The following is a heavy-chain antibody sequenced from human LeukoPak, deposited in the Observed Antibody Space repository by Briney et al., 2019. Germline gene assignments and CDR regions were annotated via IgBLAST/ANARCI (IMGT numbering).Heavy chain of an antibody. CDR3: ATIPDFWSGSLAA. D-gene: IGHD3-3*01. Sequence: ASVKVSCKVSGYTLTELSMHWVRQAPGKGLEWMGGFDPEDGETIYAQKFQGRVTMTEDTSTDTAYMELSSLRSEDAAVYYCATIPDFWSGSLAAWGQGTLVTVSS. CDR2: FDPEDGET. J-gene: IGHJ4*02. V-gene: IGHV1-24*01. CDR1: GYTLTELS.